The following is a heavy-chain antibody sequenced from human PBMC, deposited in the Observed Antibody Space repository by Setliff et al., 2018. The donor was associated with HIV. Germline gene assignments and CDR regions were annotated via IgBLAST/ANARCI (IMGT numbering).Heavy chain of an antibody. CDR3: TRAYYYGSESYYEDYFDY. J-gene: IGHJ4*02. Sequence: GGSLRLSCESSGFTFNNYWMSWVRQAPGKGLEWVGFIRSKTHGGRTEYAASVKGRFTISRDDSKSIAFLQMNSLKTEDTAVYYCTRAYYYGSESYYEDYFDYWGQGTLVTVSS. CDR2: IRSKTHGGRT. D-gene: IGHD3-10*01. CDR1: GFTFNNYW. V-gene: IGHV3-49*04.